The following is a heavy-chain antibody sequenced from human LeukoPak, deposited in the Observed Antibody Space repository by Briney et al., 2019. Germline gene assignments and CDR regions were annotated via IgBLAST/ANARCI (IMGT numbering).Heavy chain of an antibody. J-gene: IGHJ4*02. V-gene: IGHV4-34*01. D-gene: IGHD3-22*01. CDR2: VNHSGST. CDR1: GGSFSAYY. CDR3: ARGTYYDSSGYIDY. Sequence: SETLSLTCGVYGGSFSAYYWSWIRQPPGKGLEWIGEVNHSGSTNYNPSLKSRVTISVDTSMNQFSLKLSSVTAADTAVYYCARGTYYDSSGYIDYWGQGTLVTVSS.